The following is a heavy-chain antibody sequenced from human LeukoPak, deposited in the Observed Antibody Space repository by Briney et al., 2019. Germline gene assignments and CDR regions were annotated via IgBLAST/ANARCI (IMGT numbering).Heavy chain of an antibody. D-gene: IGHD6-25*01. V-gene: IGHV1-24*01. J-gene: IGHJ5*02. CDR3: ARERIEVYSSDLGEFDP. CDR1: GYTLTELS. Sequence: ASVKVSCKVSGYTLTELSMYWVRQAPGKGLEWMGGFDPEDGETIYAQKFQGRVTMTEDTSTSTAYMELRSLRSDDTAVYYCARERIEVYSSDLGEFDPWGQGTLVTVSS. CDR2: FDPEDGET.